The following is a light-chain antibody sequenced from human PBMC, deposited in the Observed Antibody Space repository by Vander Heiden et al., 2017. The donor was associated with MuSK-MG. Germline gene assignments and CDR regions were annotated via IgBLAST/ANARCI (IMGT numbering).Light chain of an antibody. V-gene: IGKV1-39*01. CDR1: QSISTY. Sequence: DIQMTQSPSSLSASVGDRVTVTCRASQSISTYLCWYQQKPGKAPKVLIYAASSLQSGVPSRFSGSRSGTDFTLTISSLQPEDFATYYCQQCDSIPLTFGAGTKVEI. CDR3: QQCDSIPLT. CDR2: AAS. J-gene: IGKJ4*01.